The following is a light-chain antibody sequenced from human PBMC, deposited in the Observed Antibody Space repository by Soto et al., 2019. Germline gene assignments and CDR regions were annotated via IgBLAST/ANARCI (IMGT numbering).Light chain of an antibody. J-gene: IGKJ2*01. CDR2: GAS. CDR1: QSVSSN. CDR3: QQYNRA. V-gene: IGKV3D-15*01. Sequence: EIVMTQSPATLSVSPGERATLSCSASQSVSSNLAWYQQKPGQAPRLLMYGASTRATGIPARFSGSGSGTEFTLTISSLQSEDSAVYYCQQYNRAFGQGTKLEIK.